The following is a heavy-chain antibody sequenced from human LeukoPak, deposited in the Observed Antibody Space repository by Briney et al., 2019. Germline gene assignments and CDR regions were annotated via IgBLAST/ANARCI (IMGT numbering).Heavy chain of an antibody. CDR2: IYYSGST. V-gene: IGHV4-59*01. CDR3: ARGGGLSYYFDY. Sequence: PSETLSLTCTVSGGSISSYYWSWIRQPPGKGLEWIGYIYYSGSTNYNPSLKSRVTISVDTSKNQFSLKLSSVTAADTAVYYCARGGGLSYYFDYWGQGILVTVSS. J-gene: IGHJ4*02. D-gene: IGHD2-15*01. CDR1: GGSISSYY.